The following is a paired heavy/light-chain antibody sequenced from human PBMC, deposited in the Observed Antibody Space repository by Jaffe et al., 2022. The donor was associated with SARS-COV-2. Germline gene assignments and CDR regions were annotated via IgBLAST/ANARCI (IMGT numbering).Light chain of an antibody. CDR3: AAWDDSLNGYV. V-gene: IGLV1-44*01. CDR2: TNN. J-gene: IGLJ1*01. Sequence: QSVLTQPPSASGTPGQRVTISCSGSGFNIGSNTVNWYRQLPGTAPKLLIYTNNLRPSGVPDRFSGSKSGPSASLAISGLQSEDEADYYCAAWDDSLNGYVFGTGTKVTVL. CDR1: GFNIGSNT.
Heavy chain of an antibody. D-gene: IGHD2-15*01. CDR3: ARGPRVVVAATIHYYYYMDV. J-gene: IGHJ6*03. V-gene: IGHV1-18*01. CDR2: ISVYNGNT. CDR1: GYTFSKYG. Sequence: QVQLVQFGAEVKKPGASVKVSCKASGYTFSKYGITWVRQAPGQGLEWMGWISVYNGNTNYAQKLQGRVSMTADTSTSTVHMELRSLRYDDSAVYYCARGPRVVVAATIHYYYYMDVWGNGTTVTVSS.